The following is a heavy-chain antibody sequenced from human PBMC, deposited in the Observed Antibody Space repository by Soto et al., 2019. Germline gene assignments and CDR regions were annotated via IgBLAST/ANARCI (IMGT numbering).Heavy chain of an antibody. D-gene: IGHD3-22*01. CDR3: ARGGYYDSSGGWFDP. J-gene: IGHJ5*02. CDR2: IIPILGIA. CDR1: GGTFSSYT. V-gene: IGHV1-69*02. Sequence: QVQLVQSGAEVKKPGSSVKVSCKASGGTFSSYTISWVRQAPGQGLEWMGRIIPILGIANYAQKFQGRVTINADKSTSTAYMELSSLRSEDTAVYYCARGGYYDSSGGWFDPWGQGTLVTVSS.